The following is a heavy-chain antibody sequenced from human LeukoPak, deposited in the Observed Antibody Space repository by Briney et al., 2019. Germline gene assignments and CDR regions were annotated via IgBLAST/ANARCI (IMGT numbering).Heavy chain of an antibody. J-gene: IGHJ4*02. V-gene: IGHV3-9*01. CDR2: ISWNSGSI. D-gene: IGHD6-19*01. Sequence: GGSLRLSCAASGFTFDDYAMHWVRQAPGKGLEWVSGISWNSGSIGYADSVKGRFTISRDNAKNSLYLQMNSLRAEDTALYYCAKGSGSLLWGQGTLVTVSS. CDR1: GFTFDDYA. CDR3: AKGSGSLL.